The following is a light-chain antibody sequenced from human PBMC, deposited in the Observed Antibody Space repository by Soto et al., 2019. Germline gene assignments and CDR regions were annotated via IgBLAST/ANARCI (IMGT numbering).Light chain of an antibody. CDR3: QKYNSAPRT. Sequence: DIQMTQSPSSLSASVGDRVTITCRASQGIYNYLAWYQQKPGKVPKVLIYAASTLQSGVPSRFSGSGSGTEFTLTITSLQPEDVATYYCQKYNSAPRTFGQGTKVEIK. V-gene: IGKV1-27*01. J-gene: IGKJ1*01. CDR2: AAS. CDR1: QGIYNY.